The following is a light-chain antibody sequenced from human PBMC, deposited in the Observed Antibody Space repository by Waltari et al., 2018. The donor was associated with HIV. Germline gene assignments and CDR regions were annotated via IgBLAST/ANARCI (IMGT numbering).Light chain of an antibody. CDR1: KLGNKY. Sequence: SYELTQPPSVSVSPGQTASITCSGDKLGNKYACWYQQRPGQSPVLVIYENNKRAPGIPARSSGSNSGNAATLTISGTQAMDEADYYCQTWDTSTAVFGGGTKLTVL. J-gene: IGLJ2*01. V-gene: IGLV3-1*01. CDR2: ENN. CDR3: QTWDTSTAV.